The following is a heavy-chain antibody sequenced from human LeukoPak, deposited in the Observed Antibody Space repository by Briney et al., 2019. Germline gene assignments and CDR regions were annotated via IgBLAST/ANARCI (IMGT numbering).Heavy chain of an antibody. CDR1: GYTFTGYY. V-gene: IGHV1-2*02. J-gene: IGHJ6*03. CDR2: INPNSGGT. Sequence: ASVTVSCKASGYTFTGYYMHWVRQAPGQGLEWMGWINPNSGGTNYAQKFQGRVTMTRDTSISTAYMELRSLRSDDTAVYYCAKTTVTSEEYFYYYMDVWGKGTTVTVSS. CDR3: AKTTVTSEEYFYYYMDV. D-gene: IGHD4-17*01.